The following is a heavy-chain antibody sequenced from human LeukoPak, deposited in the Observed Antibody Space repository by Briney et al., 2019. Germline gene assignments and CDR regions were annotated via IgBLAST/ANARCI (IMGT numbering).Heavy chain of an antibody. V-gene: IGHV4-4*02. CDR3: ARDVGARLPGY. CDR1: GGSISSNNW. D-gene: IGHD6-6*01. Sequence: SETLSLTCAVSGGSISSNNWWSWVRPPPGKGLEWIGEIYHSGSANYNPSLKSRVTISVDKSKNQLSLILSSVTAADTAVYYCARDVGARLPGYWGQGTLVTVSS. CDR2: IYHSGSA. J-gene: IGHJ4*02.